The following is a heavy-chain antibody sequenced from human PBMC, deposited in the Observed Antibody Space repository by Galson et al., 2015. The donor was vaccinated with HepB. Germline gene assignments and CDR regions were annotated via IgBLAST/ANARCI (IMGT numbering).Heavy chain of an antibody. CDR1: GFTFSSYN. D-gene: IGHD3-10*01. Sequence: SLRLSCAASGFTFSSYNMNWVHQAPGKGLEWVAYISSDYTSIDYADSVKGRFTISRDNAKNSLWLQMNSLRADDTAIYYCARDRGGSGSFLSKYYDMDVWGQGTTVTVSS. CDR3: ARDRGGSGSFLSKYYDMDV. V-gene: IGHV3-48*03. J-gene: IGHJ6*03. CDR2: ISSDYTSI.